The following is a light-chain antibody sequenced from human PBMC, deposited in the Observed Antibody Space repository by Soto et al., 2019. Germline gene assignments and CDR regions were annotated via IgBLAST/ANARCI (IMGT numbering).Light chain of an antibody. CDR3: QQYDSSPKT. CDR2: GAS. Sequence: EIALSQSPGTLSFSPGERATRSCRASQSGSSSYLAWYQQKPGQAPRLLIYGASSRATGIPDRFSGSGSGTDFTLTISRLEPEDFAVYYCQQYDSSPKTFGQGTKVDIK. J-gene: IGKJ1*01. V-gene: IGKV3-20*01. CDR1: QSGSSSY.